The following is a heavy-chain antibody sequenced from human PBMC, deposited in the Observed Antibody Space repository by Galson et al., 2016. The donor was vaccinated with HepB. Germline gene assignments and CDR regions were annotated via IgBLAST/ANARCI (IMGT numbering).Heavy chain of an antibody. J-gene: IGHJ4*02. CDR2: IFYTGNT. CDR3: ARPSRDGYNFDWAY. Sequence: SETLSLTCTVSGGSIYSSNYYWGWIRQPPGKGLEGIGSIFYTGNTYYNPSPKSRFTISVDTSKNQFSLSLRSVTAADTAVYYCARPSRDGYNFDWAYWGLGTLVTVSS. V-gene: IGHV4-39*01. CDR1: GGSIYSSNYY. D-gene: IGHD5-24*01.